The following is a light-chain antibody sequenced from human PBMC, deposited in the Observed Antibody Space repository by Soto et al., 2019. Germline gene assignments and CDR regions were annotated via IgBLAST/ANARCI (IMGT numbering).Light chain of an antibody. Sequence: EIVFTQSPGTLSLSPGERATLSCRASQSVGSDLAWYQQKPGQAPRIVIYDIFTRETGVPTRISCSGAGTECTRTISSLQSEDVAVDYCQQYNSWTLTFGGGTKVDIK. CDR3: QQYNSWTLT. CDR2: DIF. J-gene: IGKJ4*01. CDR1: QSVGSD. V-gene: IGKV3-15*01.